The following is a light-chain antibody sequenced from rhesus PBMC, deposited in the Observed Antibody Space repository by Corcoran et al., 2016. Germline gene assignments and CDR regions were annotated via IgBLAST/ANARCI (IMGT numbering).Light chain of an antibody. CDR3: LQGYSTPFT. CDR1: QGISDY. V-gene: IGKV1-36*02. CDR2: AAS. Sequence: DIQMTQSPSSLSASVGDRVTITCRASQGISDYLSWYQQKQGKAPKRLSYAASSLESGVQSRFSGSGSGTDFTLTISSLQPEDFAAYYCLQGYSTPFTFGPGTKLDIK. J-gene: IGKJ3*01.